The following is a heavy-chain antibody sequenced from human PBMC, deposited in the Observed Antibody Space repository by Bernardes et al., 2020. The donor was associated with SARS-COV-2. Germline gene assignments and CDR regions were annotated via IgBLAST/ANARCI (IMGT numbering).Heavy chain of an antibody. Sequence: GGSLRLSCAASGFTFDDYAMHCVRQAPGKVLDWVSGISWNSCSIGYAESVKGRFTISRDNAKNSLYLQMNSLRAEDTALYYCAKDTSGGKTGYYYYGMDVWGQGTTVTVSS. CDR1: GFTFDDYA. CDR2: ISWNSCSI. CDR3: AKDTSGGKTGYYYYGMDV. V-gene: IGHV3-9*01. D-gene: IGHD3-10*01. J-gene: IGHJ6*02.